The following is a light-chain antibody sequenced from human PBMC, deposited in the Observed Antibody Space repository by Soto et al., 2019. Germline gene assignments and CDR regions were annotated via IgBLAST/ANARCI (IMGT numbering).Light chain of an antibody. CDR2: GAS. CDR3: QKYGSSTRT. J-gene: IGKJ1*01. Sequence: EVVMRQSPATLSVSPGEGATLSCRASQGIGDTLAWYQHKPGQTPRLLIYGASSRATGIPDRFSGSGSGTDFTLTISRMETEEFAVYYCQKYGSSTRTVGQGTKGEIK. V-gene: IGKV3-20*01. CDR1: QGIGDT.